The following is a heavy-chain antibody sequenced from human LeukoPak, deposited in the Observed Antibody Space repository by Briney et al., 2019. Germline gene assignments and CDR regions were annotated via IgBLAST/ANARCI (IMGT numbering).Heavy chain of an antibody. V-gene: IGHV3-7*01. D-gene: IGHD3-22*01. J-gene: IGHJ4*02. CDR2: IKEDGSEK. CDR3: ARGDYYDSSGYYLYYFDY. Sequence: GGSLRLSCAASEFTLRNYWMSWVRQAPGKGLEWVATIKEDGSEKYYVDSVKGRFTISRDNAKNSLYLQMNSLRAEDTAVYYCARGDYYDSSGYYLYYFDYWGQGTLVTVSS. CDR1: EFTLRNYW.